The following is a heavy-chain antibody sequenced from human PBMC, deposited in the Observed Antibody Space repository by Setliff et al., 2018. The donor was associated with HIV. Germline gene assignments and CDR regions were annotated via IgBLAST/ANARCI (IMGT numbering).Heavy chain of an antibody. CDR1: GYTFTSYG. CDR2: ISAYNGNT. J-gene: IGHJ5*02. CDR3: ARNYYGSGSYGFFGS. Sequence: ASVKVSCKASGYTFTSYGISWVRQAPGQGLEWMGWISAYNGNTNYAQKLQGRVTMTTDTSTSTAYMELRSLRSDDTAVYYCARNYYGSGSYGFFGSWGQGALVTVSS. D-gene: IGHD3-10*01. V-gene: IGHV1-18*01.